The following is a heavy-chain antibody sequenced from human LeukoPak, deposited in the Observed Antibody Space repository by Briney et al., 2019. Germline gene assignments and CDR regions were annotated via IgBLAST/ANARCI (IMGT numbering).Heavy chain of an antibody. Sequence: SETLSLTCTVSGGSISSSSYYWGWIRQPPGKGLEWIGSIYYSGSTYYNPSLKSRVTISVDTSKNQFSLKLSSVTAADTAVYYCARRGGATQYYYYYMDVWGKGTTVTVSS. V-gene: IGHV4-39*07. CDR1: GGSISSSSYY. J-gene: IGHJ6*03. CDR2: IYYSGST. D-gene: IGHD1-26*01. CDR3: ARRGGATQYYYYYMDV.